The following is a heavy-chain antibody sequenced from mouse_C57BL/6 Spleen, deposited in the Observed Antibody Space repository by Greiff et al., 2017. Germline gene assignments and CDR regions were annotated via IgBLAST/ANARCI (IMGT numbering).Heavy chain of an antibody. Sequence: QVQLQQPGAELVKPGASVKMSCKASGYTFTSYWITWVKQRPGQGLEWIGDIYPGSGSTNNNEKFKSKATLTVDTSSSTAYMQLSSLTSEDSAVYYCARGSSGYRDDYWGQGTTLTVSS. J-gene: IGHJ2*01. CDR2: IYPGSGST. D-gene: IGHD3-2*02. CDR1: GYTFTSYW. V-gene: IGHV1-55*01. CDR3: ARGSSGYRDDY.